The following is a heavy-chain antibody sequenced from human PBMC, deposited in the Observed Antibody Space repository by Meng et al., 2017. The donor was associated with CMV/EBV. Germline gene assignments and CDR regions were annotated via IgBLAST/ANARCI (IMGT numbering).Heavy chain of an antibody. CDR1: GFTFSSYA. CDR3: ARAQRITIFGVAKNYYYYGMDV. CDR2: IIPIFGTA. V-gene: IGHV1-69*05. J-gene: IGHJ6*02. Sequence: KISCAASGFTFSSYAISWVRQAPGQGLEWMGGIIPIFGTANYAQKFQGRVTITTDESTSTAYMELSSLRSEDTAVYYCARAQRITIFGVAKNYYYYGMDVWGQGTTVTVSS. D-gene: IGHD3-3*01.